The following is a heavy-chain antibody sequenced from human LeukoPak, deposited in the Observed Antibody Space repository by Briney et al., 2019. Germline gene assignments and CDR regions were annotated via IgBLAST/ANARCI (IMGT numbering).Heavy chain of an antibody. J-gene: IGHJ5*02. CDR1: GFTFSTYG. V-gene: IGHV3-23*01. CDR3: ARGSSGWFDDNWFDP. D-gene: IGHD6-19*01. Sequence: GGSLRLSCAASGFTFSTYGMNWVRQAPGKGLEWVSTISTSGVSTYYADSVKGRFTISRDNSKNTLFLQMNSLRAEDTAVYSCARGSSGWFDDNWFDPWGQGTLVTVSS. CDR2: ISTSGVST.